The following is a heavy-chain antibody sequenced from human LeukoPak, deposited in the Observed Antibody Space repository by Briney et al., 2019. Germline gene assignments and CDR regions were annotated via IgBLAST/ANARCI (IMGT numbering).Heavy chain of an antibody. J-gene: IGHJ5*02. CDR1: GFTFSSYA. Sequence: GSLRLSCAASGFTFSSYAMTWVRQAPGKRREWISSILGSGGGTFYSDSVKGRFTISRDNFRNTMYLQMNSLRAEDTAVYYCAKGKAHNNLDWFDPWGQGTLVTVSS. D-gene: IGHD1-14*01. CDR3: AKGKAHNNLDWFDP. CDR2: ILGSGGGT. V-gene: IGHV3-23*01.